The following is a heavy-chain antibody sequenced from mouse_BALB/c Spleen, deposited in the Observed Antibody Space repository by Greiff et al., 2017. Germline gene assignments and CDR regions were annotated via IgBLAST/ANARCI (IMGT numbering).Heavy chain of an antibody. Sequence: EVKLMESGPSLVKPSQTLSLTCSVTGDSITSGYCNWIRKFPGNKLEYMGYISYSGSTYYNPSLKSRISITRDTSKNQYYLQLNSVTTEDTATYYCASGGWVRQTWFAYWGQGTLVTVSA. V-gene: IGHV3-8*02. J-gene: IGHJ3*01. CDR2: ISYSGST. CDR1: GDSITSGY. CDR3: ASGGWVRQTWFAY. D-gene: IGHD2-2*01.